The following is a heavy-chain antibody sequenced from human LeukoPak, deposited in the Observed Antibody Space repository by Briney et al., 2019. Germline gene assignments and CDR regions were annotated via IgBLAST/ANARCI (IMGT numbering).Heavy chain of an antibody. CDR1: GGTFSSYA. D-gene: IGHD6-13*01. CDR3: ARERQQLVDNDNWFDP. CDR2: IIPILGIA. Sequence: SVKVSCKASGGTFSSYAISWVRQAPGQGLEWMGRIIPILGIANYAQKFQGRVTITADKSTSTAYMELSSLRSEDTAVYYCARERQQLVDNDNWFDPWGQGTLATVSS. J-gene: IGHJ5*02. V-gene: IGHV1-69*04.